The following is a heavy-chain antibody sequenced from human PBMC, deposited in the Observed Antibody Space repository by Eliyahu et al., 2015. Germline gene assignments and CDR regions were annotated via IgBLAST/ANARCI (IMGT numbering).Heavy chain of an antibody. CDR3: ARDQGSIEYSSSSHFDY. D-gene: IGHD6-6*01. J-gene: IGHJ4*02. V-gene: IGHV1-69*08. CDR2: IIPILGXA. CDR1: GGTFXSYT. Sequence: QVQLVQSGAEVKKPGXSGKVXCKASGGTFXSYTXSWVRQAPGQGLEWMGRIIPILGXANYAQKFQGRVTITADKSTSTAYMELSSLRSEDTAVYYCARDQGSIEYSSSSHFDYWGQGTLVTVSS.